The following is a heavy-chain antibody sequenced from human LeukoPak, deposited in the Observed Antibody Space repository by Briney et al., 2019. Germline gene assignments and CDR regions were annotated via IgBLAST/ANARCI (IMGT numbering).Heavy chain of an antibody. CDR3: ARGGWVVPAAINS. CDR1: GGSFSDYY. J-gene: IGHJ4*02. CDR2: INHSGST. D-gene: IGHD2-2*02. Sequence: PSETLSLTCAVYGGSFSDYYWTWIRQPPGKGLEWVGEINHSGSTNYNPSLKTRVTISVDTSKNQSSLKLSSVTAADTAVYYCARGGWVVPAAINSWGQGTLVTVSS. V-gene: IGHV4-34*01.